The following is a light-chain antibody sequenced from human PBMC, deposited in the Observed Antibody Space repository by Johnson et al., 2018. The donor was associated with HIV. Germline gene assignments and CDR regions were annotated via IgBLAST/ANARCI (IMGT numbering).Light chain of an antibody. V-gene: IGLV1-51*02. J-gene: IGLJ1*01. CDR3: GTWDSSLSAGGV. CDR2: ENN. CDR1: SSNIGNND. Sequence: QSVLTQPPSVSAAPGQKVTISCSGSSSNIGNNDVSWYQQLPGTAPKLLIYENNKRPSGIPDRFSGSKSGTSATLGITGLQTGDEAGYYCGTWDSSLSAGGVFGTGTKVTVL.